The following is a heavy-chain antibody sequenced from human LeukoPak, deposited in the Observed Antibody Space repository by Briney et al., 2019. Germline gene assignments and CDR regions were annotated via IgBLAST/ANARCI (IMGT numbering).Heavy chain of an antibody. CDR1: GGSISSSSYY. D-gene: IGHD2/OR15-2a*01. CDR2: IYYSGST. Sequence: PSETLSLTCTVSGGSISSSSYYWGWIRQPPGKGLEWIGSIYYSGSTNYNPSLKSRVTISVDTSKNQFSLKLSSVTAADTAVYYCARANRGYYYYYMDVWGKGTTVTISS. J-gene: IGHJ6*03. CDR3: ARANRGYYYYYMDV. V-gene: IGHV4-39*07.